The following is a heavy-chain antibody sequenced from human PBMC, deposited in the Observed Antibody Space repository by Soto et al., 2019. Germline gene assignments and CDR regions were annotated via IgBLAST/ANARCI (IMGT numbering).Heavy chain of an antibody. Sequence: QVQLVESGGGVVQPGRSLRLSCAASGFTFSSYGMHWVRQAPGKGLEWVAVISYDGSNKYYADSVKGRFTISRDNSKNTLYLQMNSLRAEDTAVYYCAKYGPEWLVQGYYYYMDVWGKGTTVTVSS. D-gene: IGHD6-19*01. CDR1: GFTFSSYG. CDR3: AKYGPEWLVQGYYYYMDV. J-gene: IGHJ6*03. CDR2: ISYDGSNK. V-gene: IGHV3-30*18.